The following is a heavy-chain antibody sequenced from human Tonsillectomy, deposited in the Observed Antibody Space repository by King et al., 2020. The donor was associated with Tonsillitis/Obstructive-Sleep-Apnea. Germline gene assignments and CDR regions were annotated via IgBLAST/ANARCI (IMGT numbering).Heavy chain of an antibody. CDR3: ARDVEAVGFHV. J-gene: IGHJ6*02. V-gene: IGHV3-30-3*01. CDR1: GCTFNSYL. Sequence: VQLVESGGGVVQPGRSLRLSCAASGCTFNSYLMHWVRQAPGKGLEWVAVISFDGSYTYYVDSVKGRFTISRDNSKNSLYLQMNSLRPEDTAVYYCARDVEAVGFHVWGQGTTVTVSS. D-gene: IGHD6-19*01. CDR2: ISFDGSYT.